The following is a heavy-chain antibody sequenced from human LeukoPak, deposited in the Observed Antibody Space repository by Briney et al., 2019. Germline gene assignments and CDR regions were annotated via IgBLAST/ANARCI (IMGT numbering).Heavy chain of an antibody. V-gene: IGHV3-7*03. CDR3: ARGGGLDV. J-gene: IGHJ6*02. CDR1: GFTFSSYW. Sequence: GGSLRLSCAASGFTFSSYWMHWARQARGKGLEWVASINHNGNVNYYVDSVKGRFTISRDKAKNSLYLQMSNLRAEDTAVYFCARGGGLDVWGQGATVTVSS. CDR2: INHNGNVN. D-gene: IGHD3-16*01.